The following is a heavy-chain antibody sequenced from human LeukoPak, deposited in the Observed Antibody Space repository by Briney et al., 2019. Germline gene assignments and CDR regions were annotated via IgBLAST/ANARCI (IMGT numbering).Heavy chain of an antibody. V-gene: IGHV3-73*01. CDR1: GFTFSGSA. Sequence: GESLKISCAASGFTFSGSAMHWVRQASGKGLEWVGRIRSKANSYATAFAASVKGRFTISRDDSKNTAYLQMNSLKTEDTAVYYCTRWSVDTKHYYYMDVWGKGTTVTVSS. J-gene: IGHJ6*03. D-gene: IGHD5-18*01. CDR2: IRSKANSYAT. CDR3: TRWSVDTKHYYYMDV.